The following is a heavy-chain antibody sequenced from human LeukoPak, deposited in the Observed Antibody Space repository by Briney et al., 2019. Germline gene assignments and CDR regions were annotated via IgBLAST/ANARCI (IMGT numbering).Heavy chain of an antibody. D-gene: IGHD5-12*01. CDR2: IIPILGIA. V-gene: IGHV1-69*04. Sequence: SVKVSCKASGYTFTNYHIHWVRQAPGQGLEWMGRIIPILGIANYAQKFQGRVTITADKSTSTAYMELSSLRSEDTAVYYCARVERGYTDYWGQGTLVTVSS. CDR3: ARVERGYTDY. J-gene: IGHJ4*02. CDR1: GYTFTNYH.